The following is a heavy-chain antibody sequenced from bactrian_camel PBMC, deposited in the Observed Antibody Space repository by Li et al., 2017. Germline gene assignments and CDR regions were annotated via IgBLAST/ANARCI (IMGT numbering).Heavy chain of an antibody. CDR3: AADQRWLLLAPFGF. CDR2: ICSEGST. CDR1: GFTFSSVG. Sequence: HVQLVESGGGFVQPGGSLRLSCAASGFTFSSVGMTWVRQAPGKGLEWVSAICSEGSTSYADSVKGRFTISKDNAKNTLSLQMDSLKPEDTAEYYCAADQRWLLLAPFGFWGQGTQVTVS. J-gene: IGHJ6*01. D-gene: IGHD2*01. V-gene: IGHV3S6*01.